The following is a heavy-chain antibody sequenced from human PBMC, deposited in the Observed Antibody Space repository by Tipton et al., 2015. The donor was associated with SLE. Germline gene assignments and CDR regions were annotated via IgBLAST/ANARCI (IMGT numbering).Heavy chain of an antibody. CDR1: GGSISSYY. D-gene: IGHD4-17*01. V-gene: IGHV4-4*07. J-gene: IGHJ3*02. CDR3: ARVPYYDYGDEMYAFDI. CDR2: IYTSGST. Sequence: LRLSCTVSGGSISSYYWSWIRQPPGKGLEWIGRIYTSGSTNYNPSLKSRVTISVDTSKNQFSLKLSSVTAADTAVYYCARVPYYDYGDEMYAFDIWGQGTMVTVSS.